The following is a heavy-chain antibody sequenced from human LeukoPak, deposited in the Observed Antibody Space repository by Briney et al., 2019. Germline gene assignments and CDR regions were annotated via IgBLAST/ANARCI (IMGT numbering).Heavy chain of an antibody. Sequence: GGSLRLSCAASGFTFSSYAMHWVRQASGKGLEWVGRIRSKANSYATAYAASVKGRFTISRDDSKNTAYLQMNSLKTEDTAVYYCTRHHSYGDAFDIWGQGTMVTVSS. V-gene: IGHV3-73*01. J-gene: IGHJ3*02. CDR1: GFTFSSYA. CDR2: IRSKANSYAT. D-gene: IGHD5-18*01. CDR3: TRHHSYGDAFDI.